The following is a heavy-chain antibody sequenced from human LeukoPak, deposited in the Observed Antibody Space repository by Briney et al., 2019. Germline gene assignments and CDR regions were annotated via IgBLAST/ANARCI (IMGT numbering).Heavy chain of an antibody. CDR1: GFTFSSYA. Sequence: PGGSLRLSCAASGFTFSSYAMSWVRQAPGKGLEWVSAISGSGGSTYYADSVKGRFTISRDNSKNTLYLQMNSLRAEDTAVYYCANWRAAAGRAFDSWGQGTLVTVSS. J-gene: IGHJ4*02. V-gene: IGHV3-23*01. CDR2: ISGSGGST. D-gene: IGHD6-13*01. CDR3: ANWRAAAGRAFDS.